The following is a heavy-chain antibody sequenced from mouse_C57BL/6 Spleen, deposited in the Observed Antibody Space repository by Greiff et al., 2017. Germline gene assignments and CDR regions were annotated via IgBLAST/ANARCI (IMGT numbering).Heavy chain of an antibody. V-gene: IGHV1-50*01. CDR1: GYTFTSYW. CDR3: ARSEGYFDY. J-gene: IGHJ2*01. Sequence: VQLQQPGAELVKPGASVTLSCKASGYTFTSYWMQWVNQRPGQGLEWIGEIDPSDSSPNYNQKFKGKATLTVDTTSLTAYMQLSSLTSEDSAVYDCARSEGYFDYWGQGTTLTVSS. CDR2: IDPSDSSP.